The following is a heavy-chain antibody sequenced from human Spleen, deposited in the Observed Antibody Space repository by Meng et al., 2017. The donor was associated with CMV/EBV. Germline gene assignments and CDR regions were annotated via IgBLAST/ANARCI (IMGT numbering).Heavy chain of an antibody. V-gene: IGHV3-48*03. CDR1: GFTFSSYE. J-gene: IGHJ6*02. CDR3: ARAGGYYDFWSGYYTEYYYYGMDV. CDR2: ISSSGSTI. Sequence: GESLKISCAASGFTFSSYEMNWVRQAPGKGLEWVSYISSSGSTIYYADSVKGRFTISRDNAKNSLYLQMNSLRAEDTAAYYCARAGGYYDFWSGYYTEYYYYGMDVWGQGTTVTVSS. D-gene: IGHD3-3*01.